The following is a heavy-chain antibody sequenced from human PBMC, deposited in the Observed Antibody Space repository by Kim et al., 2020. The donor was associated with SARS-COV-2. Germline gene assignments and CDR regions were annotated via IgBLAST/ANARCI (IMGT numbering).Heavy chain of an antibody. CDR3: ARDSDYYDSSGYPDY. D-gene: IGHD3-22*01. V-gene: IGHV3-33*01. CDR1: GFTFSSYG. J-gene: IGHJ4*02. Sequence: GGSLRLSCAASGFTFSSYGMHWVRQAPGKGLEWVAVIWYDGSNKYYADSVKGRFTISRDNSKNTLYLQMNSLRAEDTAVYYCARDSDYYDSSGYPDYWGQGTLVTVSS. CDR2: IWYDGSNK.